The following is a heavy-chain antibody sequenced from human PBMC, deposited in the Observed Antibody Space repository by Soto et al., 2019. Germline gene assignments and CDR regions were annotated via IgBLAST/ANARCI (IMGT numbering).Heavy chain of an antibody. CDR3: ASRSSGWYLDY. CDR2: ISGSGGST. D-gene: IGHD6-19*01. CDR1: GFTFSSYA. V-gene: IGHV3-23*01. J-gene: IGHJ4*02. Sequence: EVQLLESGGGLVQPGGSLRLSCAASGFTFSSYAMNWVRQAPGRGLEWVSVISGSGGSTYYADSVKGRFTISRDNSKNTLYLQMNSLRGEDTDVYSCASRSSGWYLDYWGQGTLVTVSS.